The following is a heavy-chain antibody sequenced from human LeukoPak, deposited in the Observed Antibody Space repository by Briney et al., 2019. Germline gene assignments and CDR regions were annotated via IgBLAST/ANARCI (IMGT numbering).Heavy chain of an antibody. CDR2: INPSGGST. CDR1: GYTFTSYY. D-gene: IGHD3-10*01. J-gene: IGHJ4*02. V-gene: IGHV1-46*01. CDR3: ARASGSNNFYFDY. Sequence: ASVKVSCKASGYTFTSYYMHWVRRAPGQGLEWMGIINPSGGSTRYAQKFQGRVTMTRDTSTSTVYMELSSLRSEDTAVYYCARASGSNNFYFDYWGQGTLVTVFS.